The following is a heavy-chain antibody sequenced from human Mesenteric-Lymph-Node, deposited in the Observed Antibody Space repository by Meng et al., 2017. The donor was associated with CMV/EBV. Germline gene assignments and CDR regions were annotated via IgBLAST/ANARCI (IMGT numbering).Heavy chain of an antibody. V-gene: IGHV1-18*01. J-gene: IGHJ3*02. D-gene: IGHD7-27*01. CDR1: GYTFTSYG. CDR2: ISAYNGNT. CDR3: ARGSRVQNWGFRRGGDAFDI. Sequence: ASVKVSCKASGYTFTSYGISWVRQAPGQGLEWMGWISAYNGNTNYAQKLQGRVTMTTDTSTSTAYMEMRSLRSDDTAVYYCARGSRVQNWGFRRGGDAFDIWGQGTMVTVSS.